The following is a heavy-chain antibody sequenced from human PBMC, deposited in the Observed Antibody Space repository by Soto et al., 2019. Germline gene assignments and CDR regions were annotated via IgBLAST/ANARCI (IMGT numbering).Heavy chain of an antibody. CDR1: GYSFTSYW. Sequence: GESLKISCQGSGYSFTSYWIGWVRQMPGKGLEWMAIIYPGDSDIRYSPSFQGQVTISADKSISTAYLQWSSLKASDTAIYYCARQPSNGQWFVWGQGTTVTVSS. J-gene: IGHJ6*02. CDR3: ARQPSNGQWFV. D-gene: IGHD3-22*01. V-gene: IGHV5-51*01. CDR2: IYPGDSDI.